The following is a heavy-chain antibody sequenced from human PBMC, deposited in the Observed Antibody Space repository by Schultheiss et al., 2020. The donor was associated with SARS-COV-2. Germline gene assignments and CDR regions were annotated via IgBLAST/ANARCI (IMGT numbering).Heavy chain of an antibody. CDR3: AKVSGSGWNGFLNYYYMDV. J-gene: IGHJ6*03. V-gene: IGHV3-30*18. CDR1: GFAFSTYG. Sequence: GGSLRLSCAASGFAFSTYGMHWVRQAPGKGLEWVAVILYDGSNKYYADSVKGRFTISRDSPKNTLYLQMNSLRAEDTAVYYCAKVSGSGWNGFLNYYYMDVWGKGTTVTVSS. D-gene: IGHD6-19*01. CDR2: ILYDGSNK.